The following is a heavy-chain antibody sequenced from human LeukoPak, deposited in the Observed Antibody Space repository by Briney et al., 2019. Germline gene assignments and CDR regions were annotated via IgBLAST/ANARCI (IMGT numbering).Heavy chain of an antibody. Sequence: GGSLTLSCAASGFTFDDYAMHWVRQAPGKGLEWVSGISWNSGSIGYADSVKGRFTISRDNAKNSLYLQMNSLRAEDTALYCCSRDYGMDVWGQGTTVTVSS. CDR1: GFTFDDYA. V-gene: IGHV3-9*01. J-gene: IGHJ6*02. CDR2: ISWNSGSI. CDR3: SRDYGMDV.